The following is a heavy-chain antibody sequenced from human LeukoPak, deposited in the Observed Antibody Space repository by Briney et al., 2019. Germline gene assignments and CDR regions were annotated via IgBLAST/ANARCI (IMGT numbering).Heavy chain of an antibody. D-gene: IGHD6-6*01. CDR1: GGSFSGYY. CDR3: ARGEYSSSLDY. J-gene: IGHJ4*02. V-gene: IGHV4-34*01. Sequence: SETLSLTCAAYGGSFSGYYWSWIRQPPGKGLEWIGEINHSGSTNYNPSLKSRVTISVDTSKNQFSLKLSSVTAADTAVYYCARGEYSSSLDYWGQGTLVTVSS. CDR2: INHSGST.